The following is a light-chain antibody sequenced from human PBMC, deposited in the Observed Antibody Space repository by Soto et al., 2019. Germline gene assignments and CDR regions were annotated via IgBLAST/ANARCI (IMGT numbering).Light chain of an antibody. Sequence: EKVMTQSPATLSVSPGERATLSCRASQSVRSNLAWYQQKPGQPPRLLIYDASTRATGIPSRFSGSGSGTEFTLTISSLKSEDFAVYYCQQYGSSLLTFGGGTKVEIK. CDR2: DAS. J-gene: IGKJ4*01. V-gene: IGKV3-15*01. CDR1: QSVRSN. CDR3: QQYGSSLLT.